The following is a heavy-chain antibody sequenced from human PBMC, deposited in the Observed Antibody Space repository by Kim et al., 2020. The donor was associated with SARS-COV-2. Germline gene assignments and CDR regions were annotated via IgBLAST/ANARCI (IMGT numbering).Heavy chain of an antibody. CDR3: ARVRRVPPSA. Sequence: GGSLRLSCAASGFTFSSYDMNWVRQAPGKGLEWVSYISSSGTSMYYADSVKGRFTISRDNAKNSLSLQMNSLRAEDTAVYYCARVRRVPPSAWGQGAPVTAS. J-gene: IGHJ4*02. CDR1: GFTFSSYD. V-gene: IGHV3-48*04. CDR2: ISSSGTSM.